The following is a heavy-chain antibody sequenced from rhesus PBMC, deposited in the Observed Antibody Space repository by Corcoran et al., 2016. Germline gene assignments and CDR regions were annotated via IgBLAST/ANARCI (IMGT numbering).Heavy chain of an antibody. CDR1: GGSISSRNW. CDR3: ARRPGGYFDY. CDR2: IGGSSGST. J-gene: IGHJ4*01. D-gene: IGHD6-13*01. V-gene: IGHV4-65*02. Sequence: VQLQEPGPGLVKSSETLSLTCAVSGGSISSRNWWSWSRQHPGKGLEGIGDIGGSSGSTYYNPALKSRVTISKDTSKNQFSLKLRSVTAADTAVYYGARRPGGYFDYWGQGVLVTVSS.